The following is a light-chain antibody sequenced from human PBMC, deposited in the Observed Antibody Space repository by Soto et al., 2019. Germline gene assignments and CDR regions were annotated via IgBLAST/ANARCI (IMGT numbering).Light chain of an antibody. CDR3: SSYTSSSTRV. Sequence: QSALTQPASVSGSPGQTITISCTGTSSDVGGYNYVSWYQQPPGKAPKLMIYEVSNRPSGVSNRFSGSKSGNTASLTISGLQAEDEADYYGSSYTSSSTRVFGTGTKGTVL. CDR2: EVS. J-gene: IGLJ1*01. V-gene: IGLV2-14*01. CDR1: SSDVGGYNY.